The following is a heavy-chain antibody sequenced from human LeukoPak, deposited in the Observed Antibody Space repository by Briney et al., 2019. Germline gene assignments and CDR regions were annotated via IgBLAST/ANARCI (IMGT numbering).Heavy chain of an antibody. D-gene: IGHD2-8*02. Sequence: SETLSLTCTVSGGSISSSSHYWGWIRQPPGKGLEWIGTIFYSGKTYYNPTLKSRVTISVDTSKNQFSLKVSSVTAADTAVYYCARSQVVYASSGYFDYWGQGTLVTVSS. CDR2: IFYSGKT. CDR3: ARSQVVYASSGYFDY. CDR1: GGSISSSSHY. V-gene: IGHV4-39*07. J-gene: IGHJ4*02.